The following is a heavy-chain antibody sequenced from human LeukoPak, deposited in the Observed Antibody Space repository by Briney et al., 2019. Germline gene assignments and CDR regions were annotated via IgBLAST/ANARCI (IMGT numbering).Heavy chain of an antibody. V-gene: IGHV3-23*01. Sequence: GGSLRLSCAASGFSFSSYAMTWARQAPVKGLEWVSAISGDGTRAYYADSVKGRFTISRDNSKNTLYLEMSSLRVEDTAIYYCAKWPEGAMDYFDYWGQGTLVTVSS. CDR1: GFSFSSYA. D-gene: IGHD3-16*01. J-gene: IGHJ4*02. CDR3: AKWPEGAMDYFDY. CDR2: ISGDGTRA.